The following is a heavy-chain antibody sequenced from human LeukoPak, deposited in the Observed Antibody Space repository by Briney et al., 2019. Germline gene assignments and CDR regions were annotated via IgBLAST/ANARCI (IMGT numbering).Heavy chain of an antibody. D-gene: IGHD2-15*01. CDR3: ARVRAYCSGGSCYYYYGMDV. V-gene: IGHV4-39*07. J-gene: IGHJ6*02. CDR1: GGSISSSSYY. Sequence: SETLSLTCTVSGGSISSSSYYWGWIRQPPGKGLEWIGSIYYSGSTYYNPSLKSRVTISVDTSKNQFSLKLSSVTAADTAVYYCARVRAYCSGGSCYYYYGMDVWGQGTTVTVSS. CDR2: IYYSGST.